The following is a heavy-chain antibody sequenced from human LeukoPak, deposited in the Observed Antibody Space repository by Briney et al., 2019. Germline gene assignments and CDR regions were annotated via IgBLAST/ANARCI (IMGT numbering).Heavy chain of an antibody. CDR2: ISAYNGNT. V-gene: IGHV1-18*01. J-gene: IGHJ4*02. Sequence: ASVKVSCKASGYTFTSYGISWVRQAPGQGLEWMGWISAYNGNTNYAQKLQGRVTMTTDTSTSTAYMELRSLRSDDTAVYYCARDRTLHDYGDYADYWGQGTLVTVSS. D-gene: IGHD4-17*01. CDR3: ARDRTLHDYGDYADY. CDR1: GYTFTSYG.